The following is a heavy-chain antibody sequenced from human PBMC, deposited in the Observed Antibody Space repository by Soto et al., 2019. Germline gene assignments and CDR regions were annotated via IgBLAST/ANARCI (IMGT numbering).Heavy chain of an antibody. V-gene: IGHV4-31*03. CDR2: IYYSGTT. Sequence: SETLSLTCTVSGGSISSGSYYWSWVRQYPGKGLEWIGYIYYSGTTYYNPSLRSRVTISVDTSKNQFSLRLSSVTAADTAVYYCARDSGYYGSGSPFDYWGQGTLVTVSS. CDR3: ARDSGYYGSGSPFDY. CDR1: GGSISSGSYY. J-gene: IGHJ4*02. D-gene: IGHD3-10*01.